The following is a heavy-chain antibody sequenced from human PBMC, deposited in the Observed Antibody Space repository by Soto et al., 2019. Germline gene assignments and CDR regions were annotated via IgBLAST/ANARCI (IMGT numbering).Heavy chain of an antibody. V-gene: IGHV1-18*04. J-gene: IGHJ4*02. CDR2: ISTYNENM. CDR1: GSTFTIDG. D-gene: IGHD5-18*01. Sequence: SVKVSCKVSGSTFTIDGIGRVRQAPGQGLEWMGWISTYNENMDTAPQLQGRLTMTTDTSTTTAYMELTNLKFDDTALYYCAYVGGYSTGDYSFDLWGQGTPVTVSS. CDR3: AYVGGYSTGDYSFDL.